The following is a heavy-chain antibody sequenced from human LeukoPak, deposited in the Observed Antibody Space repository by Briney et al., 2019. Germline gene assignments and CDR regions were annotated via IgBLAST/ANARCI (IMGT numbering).Heavy chain of an antibody. CDR2: TVSEIDGGTT. V-gene: IGHV3-15*04. CDR1: GFTFNYAW. J-gene: IGHJ6*02. D-gene: IGHD1-7*01. Sequence: GGSLRLSCAASGFTFNYAWMSWVRQVPGKGLEWVGQTVSEIDGGTTDYATPVKGRFTISRDDSKSTLYLQMDSLKIEDTAVYYCTTDEDWNYARKDVWGQGATVIVSS. CDR3: TTDEDWNYARKDV.